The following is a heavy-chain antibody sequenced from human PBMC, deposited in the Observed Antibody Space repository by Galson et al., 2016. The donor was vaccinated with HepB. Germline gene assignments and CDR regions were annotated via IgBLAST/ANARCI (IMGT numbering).Heavy chain of an antibody. V-gene: IGHV3-7*01. D-gene: IGHD3-16*01. CDR2: IRQDGGQK. Sequence: SLRLSCAASGFTFSNYRMSWVRQTPGKGLEWVASIRQDGGQKSYVDSVKGRFTISRDNAKESLYLQMSSLRVDDTAVYYCAREGSGGFDHWGQGTLVTVSS. CDR1: GFTFSNYR. CDR3: AREGSGGFDH. J-gene: IGHJ4*02.